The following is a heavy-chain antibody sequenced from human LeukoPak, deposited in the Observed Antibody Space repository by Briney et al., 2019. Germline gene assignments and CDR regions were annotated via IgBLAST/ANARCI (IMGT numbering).Heavy chain of an antibody. CDR3: AKDIVQPTHPDC. D-gene: IGHD3-16*02. CDR2: IRYDGSNK. J-gene: IGHJ4*02. CDR1: GFTFSSYG. Sequence: GGSLRLSCAASGFTFSSYGMHWVRQAPGKGLEWVAFIRYDGSNKYYADSVKGRFTISRDNSKNTLYLQMNSLRAEDTAVYYCAKDIVQPTHPDCWGQGTLVTVSS. V-gene: IGHV3-30*02.